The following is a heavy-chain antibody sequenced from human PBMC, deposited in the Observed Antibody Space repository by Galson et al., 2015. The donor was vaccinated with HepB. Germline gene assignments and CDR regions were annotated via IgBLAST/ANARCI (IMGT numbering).Heavy chain of an antibody. CDR2: ISYDGSNK. CDR1: GFTFSNYG. V-gene: IGHV3-30*18. D-gene: IGHD2-15*01. J-gene: IGHJ6*02. Sequence: SLRLSCAASGFTFSNYGMHWVRQAPGKGLEWVAVISYDGSNKYYADSVKGRFTISRDNSKNTLYLQMNSLRAEDTAVYYCAKIPGVVVVADPYGMDVWGQGTTVTVSS. CDR3: AKIPGVVVVADPYGMDV.